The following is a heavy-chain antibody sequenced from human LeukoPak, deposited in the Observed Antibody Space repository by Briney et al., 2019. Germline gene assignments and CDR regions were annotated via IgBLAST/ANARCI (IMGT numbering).Heavy chain of an antibody. V-gene: IGHV3-23*01. CDR2: ISATTGLT. Sequence: PGGSLRLSCAASGFTFSSYAMNWVRQAPGKGLEWVSTISATTGLTYYADSVKGRFTISRDNSKNTLYLQVNSLRAEDTAVYYCVRTYDRRPGNHWGQGTLVTVSS. J-gene: IGHJ5*02. D-gene: IGHD3-3*01. CDR3: VRTYDRRPGNH. CDR1: GFTFSSYA.